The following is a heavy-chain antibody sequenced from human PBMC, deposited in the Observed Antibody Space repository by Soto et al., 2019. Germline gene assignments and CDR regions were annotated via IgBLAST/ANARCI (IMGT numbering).Heavy chain of an antibody. Sequence: PSETLSLTCTVSGGSISSSSYYWGWIRQPPGKGLEWIGSIYYSGSTYYNPSLKSRVTISVDTSKNQFSLKLSSVTAADTAVYYCARHRGCSGGSCYFSWDYYYGMDVWGQGTTVTVSS. CDR3: ARHRGCSGGSCYFSWDYYYGMDV. J-gene: IGHJ6*02. V-gene: IGHV4-39*01. D-gene: IGHD2-15*01. CDR1: GGSISSSSYY. CDR2: IYYSGST.